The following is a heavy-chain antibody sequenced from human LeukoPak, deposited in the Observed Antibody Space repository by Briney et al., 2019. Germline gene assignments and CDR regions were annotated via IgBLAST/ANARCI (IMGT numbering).Heavy chain of an antibody. CDR2: ISFSSSTI. J-gene: IGHJ4*02. CDR3: AAGEYYYDSSGYPYFDC. Sequence: PSGTLPLSCAASGFTFSTYIMSWVRQAPGKGLEWIGYISFSSSTIYNASPVRGVFTTSRENAKNSLYLQMNSLGAEDTAAYYCAAGEYYYDSSGYPYFDCWGQGTLVTVSS. V-gene: IGHV3-48*01. CDR1: GFTFSTYI. D-gene: IGHD3-22*01.